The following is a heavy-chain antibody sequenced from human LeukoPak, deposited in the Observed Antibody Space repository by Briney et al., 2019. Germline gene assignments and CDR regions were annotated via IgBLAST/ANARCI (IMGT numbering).Heavy chain of an antibody. CDR3: ARDHNWAFDS. J-gene: IGHJ4*02. CDR1: GFTFSSYS. V-gene: IGHV3-21*05. D-gene: IGHD1-20*01. CDR2: IGLASGFV. Sequence: GGSLRLSCAASGFTFSSYSMNWVRQAPGKGLEWISYIGLASGFVSYADSVKGRFSISSDTARNSVYLQMSSLRAEDTAVYYCARDHNWAFDSWGQGTLVTVSS.